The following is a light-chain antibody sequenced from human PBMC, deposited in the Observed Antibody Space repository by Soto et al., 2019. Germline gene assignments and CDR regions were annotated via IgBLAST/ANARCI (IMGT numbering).Light chain of an antibody. CDR2: GAS. CDR3: QQFSSYPLT. V-gene: IGKV3-20*01. J-gene: IGKJ4*01. Sequence: IVLTQSPGTLSLSPWERATLSCRATQSVSSSFLAWYQQRPGQAPRLLIFGASNRATGIPDRFSGSGSGTDFSLTISRLEPEDCAVYDCQQFSSYPLTFGGGTKVDIK. CDR1: QSVSSSF.